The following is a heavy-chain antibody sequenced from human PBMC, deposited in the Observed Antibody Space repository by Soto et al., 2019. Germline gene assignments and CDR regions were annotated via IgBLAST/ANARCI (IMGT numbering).Heavy chain of an antibody. CDR3: ARMGRDYDSSGYYLGHDWFDP. CDR2: IDPSDSYT. Sequence: GESLKISCKGSGYSFTSYWISWVRQMPGKGLERIGRIDPSDSYTNYSPSLQGHVTISADKSISTAYLQWSSLKASDTAMYYCARMGRDYDSSGYYLGHDWFDPWGQGTLVTVSS. CDR1: GYSFTSYW. V-gene: IGHV5-10-1*01. D-gene: IGHD3-22*01. J-gene: IGHJ5*02.